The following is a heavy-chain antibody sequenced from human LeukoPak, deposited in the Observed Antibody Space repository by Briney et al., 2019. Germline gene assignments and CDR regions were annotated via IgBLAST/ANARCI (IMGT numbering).Heavy chain of an antibody. J-gene: IGHJ4*02. CDR3: ARVSYYYGSGSYLVDY. CDR2: IYTSGST. V-gene: IGHV4-4*07. Sequence: SETLSLTCTVSGGSISSYYWSWIRQPAGKGLEWIGRIYTSGSTNYNPSLKSRVTMSVDTSKNQFSLKLSSVTAADTAVYYCARVSYYYGSGSYLVDYWGQGTLVAVSS. D-gene: IGHD3-10*01. CDR1: GGSISSYY.